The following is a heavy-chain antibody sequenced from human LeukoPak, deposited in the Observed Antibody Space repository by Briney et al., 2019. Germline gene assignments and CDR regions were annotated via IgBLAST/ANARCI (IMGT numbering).Heavy chain of an antibody. CDR1: GYSISSGYY. Sequence: PSETLSLTCAVSGYSISSGYYWGWIRQPPGKGLEWIGSIYHSGSTYYNPSLKSRVTISVDTSKNQFSLKLSSVTAADTAVYYCARSWEVVTLFYFDYWGREPWSPSPQ. V-gene: IGHV4-38-2*01. D-gene: IGHD4-23*01. J-gene: IGHJ4*02. CDR2: IYHSGST. CDR3: ARSWEVVTLFYFDY.